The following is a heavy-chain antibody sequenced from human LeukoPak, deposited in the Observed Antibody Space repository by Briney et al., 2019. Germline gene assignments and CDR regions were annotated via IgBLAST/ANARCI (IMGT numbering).Heavy chain of an antibody. Sequence: GGSLRLSCAASGFTVSSNYLSWVRQAPGKGLEWVSIIYIGGSTYYADSVKGRFTISRDNSKNTLYLQMNSLRAEDTAVYYCARQRRYCSGATCYSGHDYWGQGTLVIVSS. CDR1: GFTVSSNY. D-gene: IGHD2-15*01. CDR3: ARQRRYCSGATCYSGHDY. J-gene: IGHJ4*02. CDR2: IYIGGST. V-gene: IGHV3-53*01.